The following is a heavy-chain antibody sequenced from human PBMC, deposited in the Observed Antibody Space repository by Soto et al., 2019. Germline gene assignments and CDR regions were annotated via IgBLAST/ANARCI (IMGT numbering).Heavy chain of an antibody. D-gene: IGHD4-17*01. CDR1: GFSFSSYG. CDR3: ARDLRGWTVKDSNLGS. CDR2: ISFDGRAQ. Sequence: QVQVVESGGGVVQPGTSLRLSCAASGFSFSSYGMHWVRQAPGKGLEWLAVISFDGRAQYYADSVKGRFTISRDNSKNTLFLKMNGLRVEDTSIYYCARDLRGWTVKDSNLGSWGQGTLVAVSS. V-gene: IGHV3-30*03. J-gene: IGHJ4*02.